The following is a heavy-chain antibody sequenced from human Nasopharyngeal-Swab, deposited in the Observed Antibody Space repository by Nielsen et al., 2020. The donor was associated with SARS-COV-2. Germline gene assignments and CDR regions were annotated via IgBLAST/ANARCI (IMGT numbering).Heavy chain of an antibody. J-gene: IGHJ6*02. CDR1: GFTFSSYG. V-gene: IGHV3-30*18. CDR2: ISYDGSNK. CDR3: AKDYMGLYYGMDV. D-gene: IGHD3-10*01. Sequence: GGSLRLSSAASGFTFSSYGMHWVRQAPGKGLEWVAVISYDGSNKYYADSVKGRFTISRDNSKNTLYLQMNSLRAEDTAVYYCAKDYMGLYYGMDVWGQGTTVTVSS.